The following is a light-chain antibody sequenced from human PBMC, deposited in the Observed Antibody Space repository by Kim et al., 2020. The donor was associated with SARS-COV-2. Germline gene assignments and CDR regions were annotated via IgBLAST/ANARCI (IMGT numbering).Light chain of an antibody. CDR3: QVWDSSSDV. V-gene: IGLV3-21*03. CDR1: NPVRNS. CDR2: DDS. Sequence: SWTPGKTDRMTCGRNNPVRNSVHLSQQKPGQASVLVVYDDSDRPSGIPERFSGSNSGNTATLTISRVEAGDEAVYYCQVWDSSSDVFGTGTKVTVL. J-gene: IGLJ1*01.